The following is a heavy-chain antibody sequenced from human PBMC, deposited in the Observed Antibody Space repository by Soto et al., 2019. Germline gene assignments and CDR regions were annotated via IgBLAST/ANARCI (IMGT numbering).Heavy chain of an antibody. D-gene: IGHD6-13*01. CDR1: EFSFDDSA. CDR3: AKSSVWYPYFDS. Sequence: EAQLLESGGDLVQPGGSLRLSCAASEFSFDDSAMSWVRQAPGKGLEWVSSITYTGVSTYYADSVKGRFTISRDNSRDTLFLQMNSLRAEDTVIYYCAKSSVWYPYFDSWGQGTLVTVSS. CDR2: ITYTGVST. V-gene: IGHV3-23*01. J-gene: IGHJ4*02.